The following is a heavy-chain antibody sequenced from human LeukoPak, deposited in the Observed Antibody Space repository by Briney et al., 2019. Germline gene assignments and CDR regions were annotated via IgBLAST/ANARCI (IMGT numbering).Heavy chain of an antibody. CDR1: GYTFTSYG. D-gene: IGHD3-10*01. CDR3: AFTYYYGSGSPIDAFDI. Sequence: VASVKVSFKASGYTFTSYGISWVRQAPGQGLEWMGWISAYNGNTNYAQKLQGRVTMTTDTSTSTAYMELRSLRSDDTAVYYCAFTYYYGSGSPIDAFDIRGQGTMVTVSS. V-gene: IGHV1-18*01. J-gene: IGHJ3*02. CDR2: ISAYNGNT.